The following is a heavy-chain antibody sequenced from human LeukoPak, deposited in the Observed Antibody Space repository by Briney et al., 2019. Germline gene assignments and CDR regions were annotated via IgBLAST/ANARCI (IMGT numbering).Heavy chain of an antibody. V-gene: IGHV1-69*02. D-gene: IGHD3-10*01. CDR3: ARGSGELAYNWFDP. Sequence: ASVKVSCKASGGTFSSYTISWVRQAPGQGLEWMGRIIPILGIANYAQKFQGRVTITADKSTSTAYMELSSLRSEDTAVYYCARGSGELAYNWFDPWGQGTLVTVPS. CDR2: IIPILGIA. CDR1: GGTFSSYT. J-gene: IGHJ5*02.